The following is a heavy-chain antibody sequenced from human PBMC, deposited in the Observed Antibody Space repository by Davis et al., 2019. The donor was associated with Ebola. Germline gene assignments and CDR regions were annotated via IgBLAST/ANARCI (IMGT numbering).Heavy chain of an antibody. CDR3: AKDFDGPLDS. Sequence: PGGSLRLSCAASGFRLSSYWMHWVRQPPGKGLEWVARMNKDGGKTDYADSVRGRLTISRDAAKNTLFLQMNSLRAEDSAIYYCAKDFDGPLDSWGQGTLVIVSS. J-gene: IGHJ4*02. D-gene: IGHD3-9*01. CDR1: GFRLSSYW. V-gene: IGHV3-74*01. CDR2: MNKDGGKT.